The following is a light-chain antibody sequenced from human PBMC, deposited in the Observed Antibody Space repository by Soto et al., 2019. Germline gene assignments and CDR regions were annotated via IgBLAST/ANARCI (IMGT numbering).Light chain of an antibody. CDR2: EAS. CDR3: QHYNSDPYT. CDR1: ENINNW. J-gene: IGKJ2*01. V-gene: IGKV1-5*03. Sequence: DIQMTQSPSTLSASIGDRVTITCRASENINNWLAWYQQKPGKAPDLLIYEASSLESGVPSRFSGSGSGTEFTLTISSLQPDDFATYYCQHYNSDPYTFGQGTKLEIK.